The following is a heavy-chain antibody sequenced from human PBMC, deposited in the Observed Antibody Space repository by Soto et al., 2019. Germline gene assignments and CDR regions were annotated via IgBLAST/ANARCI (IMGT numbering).Heavy chain of an antibody. D-gene: IGHD2-2*03. CDR2: ISAYNGNT. V-gene: IGHV1-18*04. Sequence: ASLNVSFKASCYTFTIYFIILFLHSPGQGLEWMGWISAYNGNTNYAQNLQGRVTMTTDTSTSTAYMELRSLRSDDTAVYYCARVGSMDDRDFDIWGKGKMVNVSS. J-gene: IGHJ3*02. CDR3: ARVGSMDDRDFDI. CDR1: CYTFTIYF.